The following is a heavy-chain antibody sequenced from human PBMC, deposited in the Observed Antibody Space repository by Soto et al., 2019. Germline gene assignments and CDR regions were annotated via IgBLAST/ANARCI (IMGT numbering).Heavy chain of an antibody. J-gene: IGHJ4*02. D-gene: IGHD6-19*01. CDR1: GFTFSDYA. CDR2: VSHDGRNT. CDR3: AKGGRQWLVTSDFNY. Sequence: VQLVESGGGVVQPGRSLRLSCAASGFTFSDYAMHWVRQAPGKGLEWVAVVSHDGRNTHYADSVKGRFTFSRDSSKNTVSLEMTSLIAEDTAVAYCAKGGRQWLVTSDFNYWGQGALVTVSS. V-gene: IGHV3-30*18.